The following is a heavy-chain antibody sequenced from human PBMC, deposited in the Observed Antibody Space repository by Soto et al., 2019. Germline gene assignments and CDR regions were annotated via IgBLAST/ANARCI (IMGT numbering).Heavy chain of an antibody. D-gene: IGHD2-8*01. CDR1: GFTFSSNG. V-gene: IGHV3-23*01. Sequence: GGSLRLSCATSGFTFSSNGMSWVRQAPGKGLDWVSGISGSGRNTYYADSVKGRFTISRDNSKNTLFLQMNRLRVEDTAVYYCAKNGLSDSPSAIDSWGQGALVTVSS. CDR3: AKNGLSDSPSAIDS. J-gene: IGHJ4*02. CDR2: ISGSGRNT.